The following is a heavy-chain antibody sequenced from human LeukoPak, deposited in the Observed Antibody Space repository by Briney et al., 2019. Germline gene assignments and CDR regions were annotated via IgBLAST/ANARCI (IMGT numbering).Heavy chain of an antibody. V-gene: IGHV4-30-4*01. J-gene: IGHJ3*02. CDR2: IYYSGST. CDR3: ARQYNYGDYGDDAFDI. D-gene: IGHD4-17*01. CDR1: GGSISSGDYY. Sequence: SETLSLTCTVSGGSISSGDYYWSWIRQPPGKGLEWIGYIYYSGSTYYNPSLKSRVTISVDTSKNQFSLKLSSVTAADTAVYYCARQYNYGDYGDDAFDIWGQGTMVTVSS.